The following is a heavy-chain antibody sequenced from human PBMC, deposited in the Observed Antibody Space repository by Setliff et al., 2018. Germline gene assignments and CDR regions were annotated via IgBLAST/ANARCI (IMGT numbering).Heavy chain of an antibody. V-gene: IGHV5-51*01. D-gene: IGHD3-22*01. CDR3: ASSLNYYSDAFDI. CDR1: GYSFTSYW. CDR2: LYPGDSDT. Sequence: PGESLKISCKGSGYSFTSYWIGWVRQMPGKGLEWMGILYPGDSDTRYSPSFQGQVTISADKSISTAYLQWSSLKASDTAMYYCASSLNYYSDAFDIWGQGTMVTVSS. J-gene: IGHJ3*02.